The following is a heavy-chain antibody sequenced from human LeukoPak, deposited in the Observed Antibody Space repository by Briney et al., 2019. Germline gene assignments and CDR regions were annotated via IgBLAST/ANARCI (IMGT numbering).Heavy chain of an antibody. J-gene: IGHJ6*03. D-gene: IGHD1-1*01. V-gene: IGHV4-59*01. CDR1: DDSITMYY. CDR2: VDHTGST. CDR3: ARGRVSSSTWYSTFYYFFYMDV. Sequence: SETLSLTCSVSDDSITMYYWTWIRQPPGKGLEWIGYVDHTGSTNFNPSLNGRVSISRDTTKNLFSLRLRSVTAADTAVCFCARGRVSSSTWYSTFYYFFYMDVWGKGTTVTVSS.